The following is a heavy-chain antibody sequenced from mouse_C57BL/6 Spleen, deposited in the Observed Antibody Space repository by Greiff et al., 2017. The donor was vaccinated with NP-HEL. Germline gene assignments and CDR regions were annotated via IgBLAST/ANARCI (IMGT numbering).Heavy chain of an antibody. CDR2: IYPRSGHT. CDR1: GYTFTSYG. J-gene: IGHJ1*03. V-gene: IGHV1-81*01. D-gene: IGHD1-1*01. CDR3: ARSPITTVVDWYFDV. Sequence: QVQLQQSGAELARPGASVKLSCKASGYTFTSYGISWVKQRTGQGLEWIGEIYPRSGHTYYNEKFKGKATLTADKSSSTAYMELRSLTSEDSAVYVCARSPITTVVDWYFDVWGTGTTVTVSS.